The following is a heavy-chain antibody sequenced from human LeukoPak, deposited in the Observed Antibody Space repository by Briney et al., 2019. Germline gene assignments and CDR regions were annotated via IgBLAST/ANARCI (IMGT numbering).Heavy chain of an antibody. CDR2: IYYSGST. J-gene: IGHJ4*02. CDR1: GGSISSSSYY. D-gene: IGHD2-15*01. Sequence: PSETLSLTCTVPGGSISSSSYYWGWIRQPPGKGLEWIGSIYYSGSTYYNPSLKSRVTISVDTSKNQFSLKLSSVTAADTAVYYCARAAGYCSGGSCYPDNFDYWGQGTLVTVSS. V-gene: IGHV4-39*07. CDR3: ARAAGYCSGGSCYPDNFDY.